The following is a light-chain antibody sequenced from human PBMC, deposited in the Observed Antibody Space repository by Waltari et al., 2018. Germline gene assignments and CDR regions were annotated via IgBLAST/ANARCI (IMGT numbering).Light chain of an antibody. V-gene: IGKV1-13*02. CDR3: QQYNRYPIT. Sequence: ACQLTQSPSSLSPSVGDRVTIDCRASQAISTGLAWYQQKPGKPPKLLIYDASDLGSGVPSRFSGTGSGTYFTLTISSLQPEDFATYYCQQYNRYPITFGQGTRLEIK. CDR1: QAISTG. J-gene: IGKJ5*01. CDR2: DAS.